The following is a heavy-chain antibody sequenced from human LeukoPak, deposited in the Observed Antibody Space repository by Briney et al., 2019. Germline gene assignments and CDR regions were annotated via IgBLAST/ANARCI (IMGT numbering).Heavy chain of an antibody. Sequence: TVRVSCKASGGTLSSYAISWVRQAPGQGLEWMGRIIPILGIANYAQKFQGRVTITADKSTSTAYMELSSLRSEDTAVYYCATLHDSSGYSRPYFDYWGQGTLVTVSS. CDR2: IIPILGIA. D-gene: IGHD3-22*01. J-gene: IGHJ4*02. V-gene: IGHV1-69*04. CDR3: ATLHDSSGYSRPYFDY. CDR1: GGTLSSYA.